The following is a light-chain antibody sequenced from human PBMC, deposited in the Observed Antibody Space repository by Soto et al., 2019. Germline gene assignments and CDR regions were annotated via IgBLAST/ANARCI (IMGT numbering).Light chain of an antibody. CDR1: SSNIGAGYD. CDR3: CSYAGSSTFYV. CDR2: EGS. V-gene: IGLV1-40*01. J-gene: IGLJ1*01. Sequence: QSVLTQPPSVSGAPGQRVTISCTGSSSNIGAGYDVHWYQQLPGKAPKLMIYEGSKRPSGVSNRFSGSKSGNTASLTISGLQAEDEADYYCCSYAGSSTFYVFGIGTKVTV.